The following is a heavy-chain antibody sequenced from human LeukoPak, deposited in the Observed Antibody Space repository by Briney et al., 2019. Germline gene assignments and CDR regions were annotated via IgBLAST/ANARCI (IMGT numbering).Heavy chain of an antibody. Sequence: PGVSVTLYCAASGFTYNSCDVQWLPLAPGKGLEWVSSFSGNSSHMYYTDSAKGRFTISRDNAKNSLYLQMKSLRAEDTAVYYCARASPRLRTSAAGDFWGQGTLVTVSS. CDR1: GFTYNSCD. V-gene: IGHV3-21*06. CDR3: ARASPRLRTSAAGDF. D-gene: IGHD6-25*01. J-gene: IGHJ4*02. CDR2: FSGNSSHM.